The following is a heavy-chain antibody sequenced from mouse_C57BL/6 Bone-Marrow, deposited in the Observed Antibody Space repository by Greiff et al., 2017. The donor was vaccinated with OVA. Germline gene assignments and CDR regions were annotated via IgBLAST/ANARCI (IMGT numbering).Heavy chain of an antibody. Sequence: VQLQQSGPELVKPGASVKISCKASGYTFTDYYMNWVKQSHGKSLEWIGDINPNNGGTSYNQKFKGKATLTVDKSSSTAYMELRSLTSEDSAVYYCASPGIYYGLLFDYWGQGTTLTVSS. CDR3: ASPGIYYGLLFDY. D-gene: IGHD2-1*01. J-gene: IGHJ2*01. CDR1: GYTFTDYY. CDR2: INPNNGGT. V-gene: IGHV1-26*01.